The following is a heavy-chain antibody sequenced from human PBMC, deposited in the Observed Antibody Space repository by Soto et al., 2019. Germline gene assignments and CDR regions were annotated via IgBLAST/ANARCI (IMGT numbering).Heavy chain of an antibody. CDR1: GGTFSSYA. J-gene: IGHJ6*02. CDR2: IIPIFGTA. CDR3: ARDSAPPLYYYYGLDV. Sequence: SVKVSCKASGGTFSSYAISWVRQAPGQGLEWMGGIIPIFGTANYAQKFQGRVTITADESTSTAYMELSSLRSEDTAVYYCARDSAPPLYYYYGLDVCGQGTTVTVSS. V-gene: IGHV1-69*13.